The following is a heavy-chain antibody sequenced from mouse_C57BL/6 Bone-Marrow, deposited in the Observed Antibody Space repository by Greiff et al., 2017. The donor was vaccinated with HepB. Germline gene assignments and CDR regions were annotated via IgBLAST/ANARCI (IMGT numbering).Heavy chain of an antibody. CDR1: GYTFTSYW. J-gene: IGHJ3*01. CDR2: IDPSDSYT. CDR3: ARGDSNYDWFAY. D-gene: IGHD2-5*01. Sequence: QVQLQQPGAELVMPGASVKLSCKASGYTFTSYWMHWVKQRPGQGLEWIGEIDPSDSYTNYNQKFKGKSTLTVDKSSSTAYMQLSSLTSEDSAVYYCARGDSNYDWFAYWGQGTLVTVSA. V-gene: IGHV1-69*01.